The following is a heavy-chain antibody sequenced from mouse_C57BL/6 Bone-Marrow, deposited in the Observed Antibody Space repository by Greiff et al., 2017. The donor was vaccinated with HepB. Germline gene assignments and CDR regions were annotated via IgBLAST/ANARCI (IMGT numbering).Heavy chain of an antibody. Sequence: VESGGGLLKPGGSLKLSCAASGFTFSDYGMPWFRQAPEKGLEWVAYISSGSSTIYYADTVKGRFTISRDNAKNTLFLQMTSLRSEDTAMYYCATDLLLRYAMDYWGQGTSVTVSS. V-gene: IGHV5-17*01. J-gene: IGHJ4*01. CDR2: ISSGSSTI. CDR3: ATDLLLRYAMDY. CDR1: GFTFSDYG. D-gene: IGHD1-1*01.